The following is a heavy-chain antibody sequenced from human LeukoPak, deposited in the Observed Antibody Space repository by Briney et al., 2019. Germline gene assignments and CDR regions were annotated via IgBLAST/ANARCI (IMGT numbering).Heavy chain of an antibody. CDR3: ARNTGIAAVGNPSYYFYYYMDV. Sequence: SETLSLTCTVSGVSMSAYQWSWVRQSPGKGLEWIGCIYDSGSTFYTPSLKSRVSISLDTSKNQFSLRVISVTAADTAVYFCARNTGIAAVGNPSYYFYYYMDVWGKGTTVTVSS. CDR2: IYDSGST. J-gene: IGHJ6*03. V-gene: IGHV4-59*06. D-gene: IGHD6-13*01. CDR1: GVSMSAYQ.